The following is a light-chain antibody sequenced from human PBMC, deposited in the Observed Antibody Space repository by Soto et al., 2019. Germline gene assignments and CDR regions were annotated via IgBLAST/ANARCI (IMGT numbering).Light chain of an antibody. Sequence: DIVMTQSPDSLAVSLGERATINCKSSQSVLYSSNNQNYLAWYQQKPGQPPNLLISWASTRESGVPDRFSGSGSGTDFTLTISSLQAEDVAVYYCQQYYATPQTFGQGTKVGIK. CDR3: QQYYATPQT. J-gene: IGKJ1*01. CDR1: QSVLYSSNNQNY. CDR2: WAS. V-gene: IGKV4-1*01.